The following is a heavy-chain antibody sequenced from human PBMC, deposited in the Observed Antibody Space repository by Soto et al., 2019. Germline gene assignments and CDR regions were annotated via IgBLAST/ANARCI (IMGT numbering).Heavy chain of an antibody. CDR3: ASFRILTGGRDY. J-gene: IGHJ4*02. V-gene: IGHV3-48*03. CDR1: GFTFSSYE. Sequence: EVQLVESGGGLVQPGGSLRLSCAASGFTFSSYEMNWVRQAPGKGLERVSYISSSGSTIYYADSVKGRFTISRDNAKNSLYLQMNSLRADDTAVYYCASFRILTGGRDYWGQGTLVTVSS. D-gene: IGHD3-9*01. CDR2: ISSSGSTI.